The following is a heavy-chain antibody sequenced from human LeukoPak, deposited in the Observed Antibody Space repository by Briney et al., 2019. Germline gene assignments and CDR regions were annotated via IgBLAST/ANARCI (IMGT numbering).Heavy chain of an antibody. CDR1: GGSFSGYY. Sequence: KPSETLSLTCAVYGGSFSGYYWSWIRQPPGKGLEWIGEINHSGSTNYNPSLNSRVTISGDMSKNQSSLKLSYVTAADTAVYYCARRGVEMAAIRADNWFDPWGQGTLVTVSS. CDR2: INHSGST. CDR3: ARRGVEMAAIRADNWFDP. D-gene: IGHD5-24*01. V-gene: IGHV4-34*01. J-gene: IGHJ5*02.